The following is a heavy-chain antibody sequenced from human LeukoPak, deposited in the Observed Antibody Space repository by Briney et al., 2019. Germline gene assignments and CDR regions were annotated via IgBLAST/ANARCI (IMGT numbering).Heavy chain of an antibody. CDR3: TTDRCSSTSCYQVFDY. J-gene: IGHJ4*02. V-gene: IGHV3-15*01. CDR2: IKSNTDGVTT. Sequence: PGGSLRLSCAASGFTFSNAWMSWVRQAPGKGLEWVGHIKSNTDGVTTDYAAPVKGRFTISRDDSKNTLYLQMNSLKTEDTAVYYCTTDRCSSTSCYQVFDYWGQGTLVTVSS. CDR1: GFTFSNAW. D-gene: IGHD2-2*01.